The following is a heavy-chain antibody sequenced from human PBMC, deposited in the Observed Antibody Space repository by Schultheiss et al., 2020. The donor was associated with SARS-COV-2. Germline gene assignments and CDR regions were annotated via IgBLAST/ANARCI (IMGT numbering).Heavy chain of an antibody. V-gene: IGHV4-34*01. Sequence: SETLSLTCTVSGGSITSSYYWSWIRQPPGKGLEWIGEINHSGSTNYNPSLKSRVTISVDTSKNQFSLKLSSVTAEDTAVYYCARSNRGWYRTGWFDPWGQGTLVTVSS. CDR2: INHSGST. J-gene: IGHJ5*02. CDR3: ARSNRGWYRTGWFDP. D-gene: IGHD6-19*01. CDR1: GGSITSSYY.